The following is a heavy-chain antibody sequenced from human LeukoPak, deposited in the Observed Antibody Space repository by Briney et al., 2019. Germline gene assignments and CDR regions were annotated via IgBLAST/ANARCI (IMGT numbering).Heavy chain of an antibody. CDR2: IYYSGST. CDR1: GGSISSYY. V-gene: IGHV4-59*01. CDR3: ARLYYGSGSYYKSDAFDI. Sequence: SETLSLTCTVSGGSISSYYWSWIRQPPGTGLEWSGCIYYSGSTNYNPSLKSRVTISVDTSKNQFSLKLSSVTAADTAVYYCARLYYGSGSYYKSDAFDIWGQGTMVTVSS. J-gene: IGHJ3*02. D-gene: IGHD3-10*01.